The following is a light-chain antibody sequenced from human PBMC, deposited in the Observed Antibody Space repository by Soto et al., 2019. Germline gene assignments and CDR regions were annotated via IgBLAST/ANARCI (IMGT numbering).Light chain of an antibody. V-gene: IGLV2-14*01. Sequence: QSVLTQPASVSWSPGQSITISCTGTSSDVGGYDYVSWYQLHPGKAPKLMVFEVSNRPSGVSYRFSGSKSGNTASLTISGLQAEDEADYFCSSYSISTAYLFGTGTKSPS. J-gene: IGLJ1*01. CDR1: SSDVGGYDY. CDR2: EVS. CDR3: SSYSISTAYL.